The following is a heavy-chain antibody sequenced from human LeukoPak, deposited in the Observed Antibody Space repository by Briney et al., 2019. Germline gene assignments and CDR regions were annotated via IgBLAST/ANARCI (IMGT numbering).Heavy chain of an antibody. V-gene: IGHV3-66*01. CDR3: ARDPVYYDILSY. CDR1: GFTVSSNY. Sequence: GGSLRLSCAASGFTVSSNYMSWVRQVPGKGLEWVSVIYSGGTTYYADSVKGRFTISRDNSKNTLYLQMNTLRADDTAVYYCARDPVYYDILSYWGQGTLVTVSS. CDR2: IYSGGTT. J-gene: IGHJ4*02. D-gene: IGHD3-9*01.